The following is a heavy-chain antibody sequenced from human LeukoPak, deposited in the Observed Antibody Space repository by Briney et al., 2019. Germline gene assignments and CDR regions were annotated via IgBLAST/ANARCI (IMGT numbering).Heavy chain of an antibody. CDR3: ARGPAYYYDSSGYPHRDYGMDV. Sequence: ASVKVSCKASGGTFSSYAISWVRQAPGQGLEWMGRIIPILGIANYAQKFQGRVTITADKSTSTAYMELSSQRSEDTAVYYCARGPAYYYDSSGYPHRDYGMDVWGQGTPVTVSS. CDR2: IIPILGIA. CDR1: GGTFSSYA. J-gene: IGHJ6*02. D-gene: IGHD3-22*01. V-gene: IGHV1-69*04.